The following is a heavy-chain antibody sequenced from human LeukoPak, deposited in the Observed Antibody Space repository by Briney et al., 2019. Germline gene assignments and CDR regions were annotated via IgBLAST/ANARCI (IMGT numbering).Heavy chain of an antibody. CDR2: IWYDGSNK. Sequence: PGRSLRLSCAASGFTFSSYGMHWVRQAPGNGLEWVAVIWYDGSNKYYADPVKGRFTISRDNSKNTLYLQMNSLRAEDTAVYYCARGSSYGDYDDAFDIWGQGTMVTVSS. D-gene: IGHD4-17*01. J-gene: IGHJ3*02. V-gene: IGHV3-33*01. CDR3: ARGSSYGDYDDAFDI. CDR1: GFTFSSYG.